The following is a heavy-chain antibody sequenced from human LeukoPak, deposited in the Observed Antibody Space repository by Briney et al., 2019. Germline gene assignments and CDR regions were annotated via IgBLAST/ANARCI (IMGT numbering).Heavy chain of an antibody. CDR3: ALAFILGTTGSFEF. CDR2: VYYSGSY. D-gene: IGHD2-15*01. V-gene: IGHV4-59*02. Sequence: SETLSLTCTVSGASVSSHYWTWIRLIPGKGLESIGYVYYSGSYNYNPSLESRVSISVDASKDQFSLKLTSVTAADTGLYYCALAFILGTTGSFEFWGQGALVTVSS. J-gene: IGHJ4*02. CDR1: GASVSSHY.